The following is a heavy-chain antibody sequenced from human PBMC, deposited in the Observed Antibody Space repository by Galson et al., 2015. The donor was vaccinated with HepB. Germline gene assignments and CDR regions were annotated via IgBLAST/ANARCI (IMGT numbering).Heavy chain of an antibody. Sequence: SVKVSCKASGGTFSSYAISWVRQAPGQALEWMGWITPFNGNTNYAQKFQDRVTITRDRSMSTAYMELSSLRSEDTAMYYCASSSVVGYYYYYYMDVWGKGTTVTVSS. CDR1: GGTFSSYA. V-gene: IGHV1-45*02. D-gene: IGHD2-15*01. CDR2: ITPFNGNT. J-gene: IGHJ6*03. CDR3: ASSSVVGYYYYYYMDV.